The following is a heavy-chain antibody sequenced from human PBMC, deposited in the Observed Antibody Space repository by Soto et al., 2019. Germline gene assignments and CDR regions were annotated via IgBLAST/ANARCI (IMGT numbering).Heavy chain of an antibody. J-gene: IGHJ5*02. D-gene: IGHD6-13*01. V-gene: IGHV4-30-4*01. CDR3: ARSSIAASGNWFDP. Sequence: SETLSLTCTVSGGSISSGDYYWSWIRQPPGKGLEWIGYIYYSGITYYNPSRKSRVTISVDTSKNQFSLKLSSVTAADTAVYYCARSSIAASGNWFDPWGQGTLVTVSS. CDR1: GGSISSGDYY. CDR2: IYYSGIT.